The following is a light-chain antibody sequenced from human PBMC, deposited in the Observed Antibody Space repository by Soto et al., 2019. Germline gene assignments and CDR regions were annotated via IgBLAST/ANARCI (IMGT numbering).Light chain of an antibody. J-gene: IGKJ1*01. CDR1: QSISDT. V-gene: IGKV3-15*01. CDR2: GAS. Sequence: IVMTQSPATLSVSPGGRATLACMAIQSISDTLAWYQQKPGQAPRLLIHGASTRAPGFPARFSGSGSGTDFTLTISSLQSEDFAVYYCQQYNIWPWRFGHGIKVDI. CDR3: QQYNIWPWR.